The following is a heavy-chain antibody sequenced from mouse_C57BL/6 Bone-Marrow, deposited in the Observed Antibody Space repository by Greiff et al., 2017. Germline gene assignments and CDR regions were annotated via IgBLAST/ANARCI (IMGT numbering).Heavy chain of an antibody. CDR1: GYTFTDYE. D-gene: IGHD1-1*01. V-gene: IGHV1-15*01. CDR3: TRNYGRGY. J-gene: IGHJ2*01. Sequence: QVQLQQSGAELVRPGASVTLSCKASGYTFTDYEMHWVKQTPVHGLEWIGAIDPETGGTAYNQKFKGKAILTADKPSSTAYMELRSLTSEDSAVYYCTRNYGRGYWGQGTTLTVSS. CDR2: IDPETGGT.